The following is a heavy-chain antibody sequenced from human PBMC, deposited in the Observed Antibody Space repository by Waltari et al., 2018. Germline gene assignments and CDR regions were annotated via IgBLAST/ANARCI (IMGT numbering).Heavy chain of an antibody. CDR2: IWYDGSNK. CDR3: SRGAVFPEIGADHH. J-gene: IGHJ5*02. Sequence: QVQLVASGGGVVQPGRSLRLSCAASGFTFSRSGMHWVRLAPGKGREWVAVIWYDGSNKYYADSVKGRFTISRDNYKNTVYLDMNRLTTEDTADYYCSRGAVFPEIGADHHWGQGTLVSVSS. V-gene: IGHV3-33*01. D-gene: IGHD3-16*01. CDR1: GFTFSRSG.